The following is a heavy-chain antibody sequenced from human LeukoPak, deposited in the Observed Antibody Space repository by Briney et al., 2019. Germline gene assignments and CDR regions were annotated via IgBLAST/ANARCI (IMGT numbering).Heavy chain of an antibody. D-gene: IGHD6-13*01. CDR1: GGSSSGYY. CDR2: INHSGST. V-gene: IGHV4-34*01. CDR3: ARRDSSSRDLTRTTNWFDP. Sequence: SETLSLTCAVYGGSSSGYYWSWIRQPPGKGLEWIGEINHSGSTNYNPSLKSRVTISVDTSKNQFSLKLSSVTAADTAVYYCARRDSSSRDLTRTTNWFDPWGQGTLVTVSS. J-gene: IGHJ5*02.